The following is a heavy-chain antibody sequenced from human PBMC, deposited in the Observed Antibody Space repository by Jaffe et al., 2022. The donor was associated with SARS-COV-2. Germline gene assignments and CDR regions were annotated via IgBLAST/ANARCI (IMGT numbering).Heavy chain of an antibody. CDR3: AKSKSSGWYGGLHFDY. CDR1: GFTFSSYA. Sequence: EVQLLESGGGLVQPGGSLRLSCAASGFTFSSYAMSWVRQAPGKGLEWVSAISGSGGSTYYADSVKGRFTISRDNSKNTLYLQMNSLRAEDTAVYYCAKSKSSGWYGGLHFDYWGQGTLVTVSS. CDR2: ISGSGGST. J-gene: IGHJ4*02. V-gene: IGHV3-23*01. D-gene: IGHD6-19*01.